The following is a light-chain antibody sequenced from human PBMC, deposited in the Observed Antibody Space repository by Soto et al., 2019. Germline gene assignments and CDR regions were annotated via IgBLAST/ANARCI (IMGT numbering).Light chain of an antibody. CDR1: SSDVGKYIY. V-gene: IGLV2-14*01. J-gene: IGLJ2*01. CDR2: EVS. Sequence: QSVLTQPAAVSGSPGQSITISCTGTSSDVGKYIYVSWYQQHPPKAPKLMILEVSNRPSGVSNRFSGSKSGNTASLTISGLQAEDEAEYCCSSYTGSSINTVVFGGGTKLTVL. CDR3: SSYTGSSINTVV.